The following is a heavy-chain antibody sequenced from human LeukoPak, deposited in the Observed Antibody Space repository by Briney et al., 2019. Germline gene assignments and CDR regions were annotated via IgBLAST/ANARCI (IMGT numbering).Heavy chain of an antibody. J-gene: IGHJ5*02. CDR1: GYTFTSYG. D-gene: IGHD2-15*01. V-gene: IGHV1-18*01. Sequence: ASVKVSCKASGYTFTSYGISWVRQAPGHGLEWMGWISAYNGNTNYAQKLQGRVTMTTDTSTSTAYMELRSLRSDDTAVYYCARGLYCSGGSCRYSRGSRRWFDPWGQGTLVTVSS. CDR2: ISAYNGNT. CDR3: ARGLYCSGGSCRYSRGSRRWFDP.